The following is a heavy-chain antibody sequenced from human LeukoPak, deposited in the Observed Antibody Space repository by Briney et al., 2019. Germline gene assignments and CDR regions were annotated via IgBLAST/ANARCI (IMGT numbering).Heavy chain of an antibody. CDR1: GFILSTYG. CDR3: ARDIPYGDEV. J-gene: IGHJ4*02. V-gene: IGHV3-21*01. CDR2: ISSSSSYI. Sequence: PGGSLRLSCAASGFILSTYGMHWVRQAPGKGLEWVSSISSSSSYIYYADSVKGRFTISRDNAKNSLYLQMNSLRAEDTAVYYCARDIPYGDEVWGQGTLVTVSS. D-gene: IGHD4-17*01.